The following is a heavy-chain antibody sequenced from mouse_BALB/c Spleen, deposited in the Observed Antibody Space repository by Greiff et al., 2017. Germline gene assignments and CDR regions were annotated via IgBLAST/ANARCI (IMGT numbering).Heavy chain of an antibody. J-gene: IGHJ1*01. CDR3: TRSGYRYDGAYWYFDV. D-gene: IGHD2-14*01. Sequence: EVQLQQSGTVLARPGAYVKMSCKASGYSFTSYWMHWVKQRPGQGLEWIGAIYPGNSDTSYNQKFKGKAKLTAVTSASTAYMELSSLTNEDSAVYYCTRSGYRYDGAYWYFDVWGAGTTVTVSS. CDR2: IYPGNSDT. V-gene: IGHV1-5*01. CDR1: GYSFTSYW.